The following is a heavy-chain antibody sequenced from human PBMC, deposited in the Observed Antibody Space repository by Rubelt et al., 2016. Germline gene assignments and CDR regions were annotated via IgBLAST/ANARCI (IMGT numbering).Heavy chain of an antibody. CDR3: AKDDSGGWYY. CDR1: GFTFSSYG. CDR2: ISGSGGTP. J-gene: IGHJ4*02. D-gene: IGHD6-19*01. V-gene: IGHV3-23*04. Sequence: EVQLVESGGGLLQPGGSLRLSCAASGFTFSSYGMSWVRQSPGKGLEWVSGISGSGGTPYYANYVKGRLTISRDKSKNTLYLQMKNLRVEDTAVYYCAKDDSGGWYYWGQGTLVTVSS.